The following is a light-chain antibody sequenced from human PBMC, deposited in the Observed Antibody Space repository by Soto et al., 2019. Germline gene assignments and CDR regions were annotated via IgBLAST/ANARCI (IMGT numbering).Light chain of an antibody. V-gene: IGKV1-5*01. CDR1: QSISSW. Sequence: DIQMTQSPSTLSASVGDRVTITCRASQSISSWLAWYQQKPGKAPKLLICDASSLESGVPSRFSGSGSGTEFTLTISSLQPDDFAAYYCQQYNSYSYTFRQGTKLEIK. CDR2: DAS. J-gene: IGKJ2*01. CDR3: QQYNSYSYT.